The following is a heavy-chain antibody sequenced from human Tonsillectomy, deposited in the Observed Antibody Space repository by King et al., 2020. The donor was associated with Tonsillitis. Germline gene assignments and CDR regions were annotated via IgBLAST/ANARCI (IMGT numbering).Heavy chain of an antibody. CDR2: ISTSTSYI. Sequence: VQLVESGGGPVKPGGSLRLSCAASGFTFSSHSMNWVRQAPGKGLEWVSSISTSTSYIYYADSVKGRFTISRDNAKNSLYLQMNSLRAEDTAVYYCARVDESVQGHPDPDYDILTEDAFDIWGQGTMVTVSS. CDR3: ARVDESVQGHPDPDYDILTEDAFDI. J-gene: IGHJ3*02. D-gene: IGHD3-9*01. CDR1: GFTFSSHS. V-gene: IGHV3-21*01.